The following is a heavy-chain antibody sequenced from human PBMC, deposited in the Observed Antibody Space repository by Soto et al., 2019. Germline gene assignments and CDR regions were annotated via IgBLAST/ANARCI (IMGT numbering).Heavy chain of an antibody. CDR1: GFTFVDYA. Sequence: QPGGSLRLSFTASGFTFVDYAVTWVRQAPGKGLEWVGLIRTKTYGGTTEYAASVNGRFTISRDDSKSVAYLQMNSLKIEDTALYFCARGTGWYDYWGQRTPVTVSS. CDR3: ARGTGWYDY. CDR2: IRTKTYGGTT. V-gene: IGHV3-49*04. D-gene: IGHD6-19*01. J-gene: IGHJ4*02.